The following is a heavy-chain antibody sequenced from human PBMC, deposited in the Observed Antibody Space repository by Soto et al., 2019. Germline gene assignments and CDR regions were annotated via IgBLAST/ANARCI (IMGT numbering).Heavy chain of an antibody. J-gene: IGHJ4*01. CDR2: IKSKTDGGTT. Sequence: LGGSLRLSCAASGFTFSNAWINWVRHAPGKGLEWVGRIKSKTDGGTTDYAEPVKGRFAISRDDSNNMVYLQMNSLKIEDTAVYYCTTDADSTIIIVRFDYWGHGTLVTVSS. CDR3: TTDADSTIIIVRFDY. D-gene: IGHD3-22*01. CDR1: GFTFSNAW. V-gene: IGHV3-15*07.